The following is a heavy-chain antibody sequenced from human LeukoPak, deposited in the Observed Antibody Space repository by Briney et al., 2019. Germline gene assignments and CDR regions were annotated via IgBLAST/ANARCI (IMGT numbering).Heavy chain of an antibody. CDR2: ISSSSSFI. CDR1: GFTFSSYS. V-gene: IGHV3-21*04. CDR3: AKDIYPRGVISYFDY. D-gene: IGHD3-10*01. Sequence: GGSLRLSCAASGFTFSSYSMNWVRQAPGKGLEWVSSISSSSSFIFYADSVKGRFTISRDNAKNSLYLQMNSLRADDTALYYCAKDIYPRGVISYFDYWGQGTLVTVSS. J-gene: IGHJ4*02.